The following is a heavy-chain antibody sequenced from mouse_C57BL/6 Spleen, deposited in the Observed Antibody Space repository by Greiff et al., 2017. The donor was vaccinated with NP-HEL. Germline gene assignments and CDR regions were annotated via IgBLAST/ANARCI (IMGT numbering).Heavy chain of an antibody. CDR2: INPSSGYT. J-gene: IGHJ4*01. Sequence: QVQLQQSGAELARPGASVKMSCKASGYTFTSYTMHWVKQRPGQGLEWIGYINPSSGYTKYNQKFKDKATLTADKSSSTAYMQLSSLTSEDSAVYYCARRDYGSSYEGDYYAMDYWGQGTSVTVSS. CDR3: ARRDYGSSYEGDYYAMDY. V-gene: IGHV1-4*01. D-gene: IGHD1-1*01. CDR1: GYTFTSYT.